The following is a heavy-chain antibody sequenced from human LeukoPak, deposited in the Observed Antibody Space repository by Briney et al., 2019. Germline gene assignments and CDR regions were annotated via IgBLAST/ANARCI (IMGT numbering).Heavy chain of an antibody. D-gene: IGHD6-19*01. CDR1: GFTFSSYG. CDR3: ARGIAVAGTDY. CDR2: IWYDGSNK. Sequence: PGRSLRLSCAASGFTFSSYGMHWVRQAPGKGLEWVAVIWYDGSNKYYADSVKGRFTISRDNSKNTLYLQTNSLRAEDTAVYYCARGIAVAGTDYWGQGTWSPSPQ. V-gene: IGHV3-33*01. J-gene: IGHJ4*02.